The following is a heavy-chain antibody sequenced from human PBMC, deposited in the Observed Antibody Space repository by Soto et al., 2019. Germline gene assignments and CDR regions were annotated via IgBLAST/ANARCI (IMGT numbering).Heavy chain of an antibody. J-gene: IGHJ4*02. D-gene: IGHD2-2*01. CDR3: GRCTGTSCHLGADF. CDR1: GFTFSNYA. V-gene: IGHV3-30-3*01. Sequence: GGSLRLSCAASGFTFSNYALHWVRQAPGRGLEWVALISFDGNNKYYANSVKGRFTISRDNSKNTLYLQMNSLRAEDTAVYYCGRCTGTSCHLGADFWGQGTLVTVSS. CDR2: ISFDGNNK.